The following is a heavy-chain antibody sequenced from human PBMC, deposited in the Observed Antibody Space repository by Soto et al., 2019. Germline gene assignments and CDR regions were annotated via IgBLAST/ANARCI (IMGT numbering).Heavy chain of an antibody. CDR3: ARAFVVGGTTINYYFGMGV. CDR1: VFTVSSNY. CDR2: SHSAGTT. Sequence: EVQLVESGGDLVQPGGSLRLSCAASVFTVSSNYMSWVRQAPGKGLERSSISHSAGTTYYADSVKGRFAISRDNSKITLYLQMDSLGDEDTAVYYCARAFVVGGTTINYYFGMGVWGQGTTVTVSS. D-gene: IGHD1-26*01. V-gene: IGHV3-66*01. J-gene: IGHJ6*02.